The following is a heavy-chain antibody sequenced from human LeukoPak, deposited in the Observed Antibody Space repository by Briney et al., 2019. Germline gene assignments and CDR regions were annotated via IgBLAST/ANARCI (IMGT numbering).Heavy chain of an antibody. CDR2: IKQDRGEK. J-gene: IGHJ4*02. CDR1: GFTFTNYW. CDR3: ARGSSFHNY. V-gene: IGHV3-7*03. Sequence: GGSLRLSCAASGFTFTNYWMSWVRQAPGKGLELVANIKQDRGEKYYVDSVKGRFTISRDNAKNSLYLQMNSLRAEDTALYYCARGSSFHNYWGQGTLVTVSS. D-gene: IGHD6-6*01.